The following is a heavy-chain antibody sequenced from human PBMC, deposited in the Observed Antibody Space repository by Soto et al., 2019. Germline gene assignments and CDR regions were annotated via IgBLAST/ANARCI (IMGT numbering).Heavy chain of an antibody. Sequence: QVQLQESGPGLVKPSGTLSLTCAVSGGSISSSNWWSWVRQPPGKGLEWIGEIYHSGSTNYNPSLKNRVTISVDKYKNQFSLKLSSVTAADTAVYYWARSIAAAGYWYFDLWGSGTLVTVSS. CDR3: ARSIAAAGYWYFDL. CDR2: IYHSGST. D-gene: IGHD6-13*01. CDR1: GGSISSSNW. J-gene: IGHJ2*01. V-gene: IGHV4-4*02.